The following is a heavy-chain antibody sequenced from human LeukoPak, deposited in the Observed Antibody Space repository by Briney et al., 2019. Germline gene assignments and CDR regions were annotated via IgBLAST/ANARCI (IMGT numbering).Heavy chain of an antibody. CDR3: AREGGLAAGLNDAFDI. CDR2: IYYSGST. Sequence: SETLSLTCTVSGGSISSYYWSWIRQPPGKGLEWIGYIYYSGSTNYNPSLKSRVTISVDTSKNQFSLKLSSVTAADTAVCYCAREGGLAAGLNDAFDIWGQGTMVTVSS. D-gene: IGHD6-13*01. V-gene: IGHV4-59*01. CDR1: GGSISSYY. J-gene: IGHJ3*02.